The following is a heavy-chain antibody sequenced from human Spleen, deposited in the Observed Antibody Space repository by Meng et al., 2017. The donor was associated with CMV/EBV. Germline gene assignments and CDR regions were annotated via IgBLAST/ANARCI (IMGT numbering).Heavy chain of an antibody. CDR3: ARAQGYDFWSGYPADY. Sequence: GESLKISCVTSGFTFSSYSMNWVRQAPGKGLEWMGWINPNSGGTNYAQKFQGRVTMTRDTSISTAYMELSRLRSDDTAVYYCARAQGYDFWSGYPADYWGQGTLVTVSS. D-gene: IGHD3-3*01. CDR2: INPNSGGT. V-gene: IGHV1-2*02. J-gene: IGHJ4*02. CDR1: GFTFSSYS.